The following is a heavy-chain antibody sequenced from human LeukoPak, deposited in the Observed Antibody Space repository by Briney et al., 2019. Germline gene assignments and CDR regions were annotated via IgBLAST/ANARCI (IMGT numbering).Heavy chain of an antibody. J-gene: IGHJ6*03. CDR1: GGSISSSSYY. V-gene: IGHV4-61*05. CDR2: IYYSGST. CDR3: ARVSVWICSGGSCYSGYYMDV. Sequence: SETLSLTCTVSGGSISSSSYYWSWIRQPPGKGLEWIGYIYYSGSTNYNPSLKSRVTISVDTSKNQFSLKLSSVTAADTAVYYCARVSVWICSGGSCYSGYYMDVWGKGTTVTISS. D-gene: IGHD2-15*01.